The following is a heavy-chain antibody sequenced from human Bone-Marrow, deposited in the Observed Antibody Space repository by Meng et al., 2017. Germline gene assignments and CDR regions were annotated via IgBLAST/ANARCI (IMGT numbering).Heavy chain of an antibody. V-gene: IGHV3-33*01. CDR3: ARDDWGPIGY. Sequence: QVRLVESGGGVVQPGRSLGLSFAASGFTFSSYGMHWVRQAPGKGLEWVAVIWYDGSNKYYADSVKGRFTISRDNSKNTLYLQMNSLRAEDTAVYYCARDDWGPIGYWGQGTLVTVSS. J-gene: IGHJ4*02. CDR1: GFTFSSYG. D-gene: IGHD7-27*01. CDR2: IWYDGSNK.